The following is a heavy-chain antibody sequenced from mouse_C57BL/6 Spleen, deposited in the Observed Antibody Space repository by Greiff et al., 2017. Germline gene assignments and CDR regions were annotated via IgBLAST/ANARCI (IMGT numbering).Heavy chain of an antibody. CDR2: IDPEDGDT. Sequence: EVQLQQSGAELVRPGASVKLSCTASGFNIKDYYMHWVKQRPEQGLEWIGRIDPEDGDTEYAPKFQGKATMTADTSSNTADLQLSSLTSEDTAVYYCRYSKMGFDYWGQGTTLTVSS. V-gene: IGHV14-1*01. CDR3: RYSKMGFDY. D-gene: IGHD2-5*01. CDR1: GFNIKDYY. J-gene: IGHJ2*01.